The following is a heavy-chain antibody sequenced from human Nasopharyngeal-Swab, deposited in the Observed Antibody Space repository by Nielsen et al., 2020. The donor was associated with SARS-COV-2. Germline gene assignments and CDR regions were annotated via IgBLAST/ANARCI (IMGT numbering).Heavy chain of an antibody. CDR1: GGSISSGGYS. CDR3: SRAYSSSWPSYYYYGMDV. D-gene: IGHD6-13*01. J-gene: IGHJ6*02. CDR2: IYHSGST. Sequence: SETLSLTCAVSGGSISSGGYSWSWIRQPPGKGLEWIGYIYHSGSTNYNPSLKSRVTISVDTSKNQFSLKLSSVTAADTAVYYCSRAYSSSWPSYYYYGMDVWGQGTTVTVSS. V-gene: IGHV4-30-2*01.